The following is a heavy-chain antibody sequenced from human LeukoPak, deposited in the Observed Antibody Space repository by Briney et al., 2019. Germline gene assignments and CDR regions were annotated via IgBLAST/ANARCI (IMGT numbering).Heavy chain of an antibody. CDR3: ARDGNYRGPDGY. CDR1: GFTFGNYG. Sequence: PGGSLRLSCAASGFTFGNYGMHWVRQAPGKGLEWVAFIRYDGSNEYYADSVKGRFNIFRDNSKNTVYLQMNSLRTEDTAVYSCARDGNYRGPDGYWGQGSLVTVSS. V-gene: IGHV3-30*02. D-gene: IGHD5-24*01. CDR2: IRYDGSNE. J-gene: IGHJ4*02.